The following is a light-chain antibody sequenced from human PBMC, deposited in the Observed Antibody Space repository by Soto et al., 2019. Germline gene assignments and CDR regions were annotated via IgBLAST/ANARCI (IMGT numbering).Light chain of an antibody. CDR3: AAWDDSLNGHVV. J-gene: IGLJ2*01. CDR2: FNN. Sequence: QSVLTQPPSASGTPGQRVTISCSGSSSNIGSNSVNWYQQLPGTAPKLLIYFNNQRPSGVPDRFSGSKSGTSASLAISGLQSEDEADYYSAAWDDSLNGHVVFGGGIKLTVL. V-gene: IGLV1-44*01. CDR1: SSNIGSNS.